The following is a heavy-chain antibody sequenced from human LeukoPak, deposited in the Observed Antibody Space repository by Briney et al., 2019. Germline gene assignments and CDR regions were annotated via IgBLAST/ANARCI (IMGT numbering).Heavy chain of an antibody. J-gene: IGHJ3*02. Sequence: GGTLRLSCAASGFTFSSYGMSWVRQAPGKGLEWVSAISGSGGSTYYADSVKGRFTISRDNSKNTLYLQMNSLRAEDTAVYYCASPFDSSGYHDAFDIWGQGTMVTVYS. D-gene: IGHD3-22*01. V-gene: IGHV3-23*01. CDR2: ISGSGGST. CDR3: ASPFDSSGYHDAFDI. CDR1: GFTFSSYG.